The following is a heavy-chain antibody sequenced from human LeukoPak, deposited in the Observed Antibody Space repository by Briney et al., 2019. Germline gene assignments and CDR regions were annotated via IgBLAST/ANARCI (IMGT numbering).Heavy chain of an antibody. D-gene: IGHD1-14*01. CDR2: IVTSGNTI. V-gene: IGHV3-48*02. CDR3: ARILGLTLDY. CDR1: GFTLSGYC. Sequence: PGGSLRLSCSAPGFTLSGYCMNWVRQAPRGGVEWVSYIVTSGNTIYYADSVKGRFTISRDNAKNSLYLQMNSLRDEDTAVYYCARILGLTLDYWGQGALVTVSS. J-gene: IGHJ4*02.